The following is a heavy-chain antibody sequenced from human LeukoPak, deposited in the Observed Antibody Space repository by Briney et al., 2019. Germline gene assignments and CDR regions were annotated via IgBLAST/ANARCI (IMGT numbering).Heavy chain of an antibody. CDR3: ARYTGYRSGLYWFGP. CDR1: GGSISSSNYY. D-gene: IGHD6-25*01. Sequence: SETLSLTCTVSGGSISSSNYYWGWIRQPPGKGLEWIGNIYYSGSTYYNPSLKSRVTISVDTSKNQFSLKLSSVTAADTAVYYCARYTGYRSGLYWFGPWGQGTLVSVSS. J-gene: IGHJ5*02. V-gene: IGHV4-39*01. CDR2: IYYSGST.